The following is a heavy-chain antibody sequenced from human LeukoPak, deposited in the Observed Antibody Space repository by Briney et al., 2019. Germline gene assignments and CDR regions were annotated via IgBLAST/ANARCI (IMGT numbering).Heavy chain of an antibody. CDR2: ISNNGGYT. CDR1: GFTFSSSA. Sequence: GGSLRLSCAASGFTFSSSAMSWVRQAPGKGLEWVSAISNNGGYTYYADSVQGRFTISRDNSKNTLYLQMNSLRAEDTAVYYCAKIHLGTFSSWGQGTLVTVSS. CDR3: AKIHLGTFSS. V-gene: IGHV3-23*01. D-gene: IGHD2/OR15-2a*01. J-gene: IGHJ5*02.